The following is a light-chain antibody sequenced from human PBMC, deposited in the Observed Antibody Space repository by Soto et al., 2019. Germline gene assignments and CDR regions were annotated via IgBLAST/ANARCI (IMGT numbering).Light chain of an antibody. J-gene: IGKJ5*01. V-gene: IGKV2D-29*02. CDR2: EVS. CDR3: MQSTQLPPT. CDR1: QSLLQITGETS. Sequence: DVVMTQSPLSLSVAPGQRASVSCKSSQSLLQITGETSLFWYLQKPGQSPQLLIYEVSTRVSGVPDRFSGSGSGTDFTLEISRVETDDVGIYYCMQSTQLPPTFGQGTRLEIK.